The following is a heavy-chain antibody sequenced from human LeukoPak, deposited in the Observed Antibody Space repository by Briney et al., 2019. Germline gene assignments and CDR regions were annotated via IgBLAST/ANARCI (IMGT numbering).Heavy chain of an antibody. J-gene: IGHJ5*02. CDR1: GYTFTGYY. V-gene: IGHV1-2*02. CDR2: INPDSGGT. Sequence: ASVKVSCKASGYTFTGYYMHWVRQAPGQGLEWMGWINPDSGGTNYAQKFQGRVTMTRDTSISTAYMELSRLRSDDTAVYYCARDIVMVTYWFDPWGQGTLVTVSS. CDR3: ARDIVMVTYWFDP. D-gene: IGHD5-18*01.